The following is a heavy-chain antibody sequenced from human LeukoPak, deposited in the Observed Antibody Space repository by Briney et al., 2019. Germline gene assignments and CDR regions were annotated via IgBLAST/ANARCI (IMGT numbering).Heavy chain of an antibody. CDR3: ARGADQYDYSNYRTDY. CDR2: ISAYNGNT. Sequence: ASVKVSCKASGYTFTGYYIHWVRQAPGQGLEWMGWISAYNGNTNYAQKLQGRVTMTTDTSTSTAYMELRSLRSDDTAVYYCARGADQYDYSNYRTDYWGQGTLVTVSS. J-gene: IGHJ4*02. V-gene: IGHV1-18*04. CDR1: GYTFTGYY. D-gene: IGHD4-11*01.